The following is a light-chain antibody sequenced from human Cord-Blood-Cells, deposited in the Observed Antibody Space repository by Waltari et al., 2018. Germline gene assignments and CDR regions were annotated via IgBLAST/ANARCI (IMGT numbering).Light chain of an antibody. CDR2: RKN. CDR1: SSNIGSNY. V-gene: IGLV1-47*01. J-gene: IGLJ1*01. CDR3: AAWDDSLSGQV. Sequence: QSVLTQPPSASGTPGQRVTISCSGSSSNIGSNYVYWYQQLPGTAPKLLIYRKNQRPSGLPDRFSGSKSGTSASLAISGLRSEDEADYYCAAWDDSLSGQVFGTGTKVTVL.